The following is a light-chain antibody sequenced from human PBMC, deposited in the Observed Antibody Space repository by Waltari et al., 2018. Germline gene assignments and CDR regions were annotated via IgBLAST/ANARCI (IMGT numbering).Light chain of an antibody. J-gene: IGKJ1*01. CDR3: QQYDYWPWT. CDR2: GTS. CDR1: QSVRST. Sequence: IVMTQSPATLSLSPGESATLSCRASQSVRSTFAWFQQKPGQPPRLLIYGTSTRATGIPARFTGSGSGTEFRLTISSLQPEDFATYYCQQYDYWPWTFGQGTRVETK. V-gene: IGKV3D-15*01.